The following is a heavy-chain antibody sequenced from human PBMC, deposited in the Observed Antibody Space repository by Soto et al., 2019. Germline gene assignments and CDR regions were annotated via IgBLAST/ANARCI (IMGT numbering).Heavy chain of an antibody. J-gene: IGHJ6*02. D-gene: IGHD6-13*01. CDR1: GFTFSSYA. Sequence: PGGSLRLSCAASGFTFSSYAMHWVRQAPGKGLEWVAVISYDGSNKYYADSVKGRFTISRDNSKNTLYLQMNSLRAEDTAVYYCARGIRQQLVSSYYYYYYGMDVWGQGTTVTVSS. CDR3: ARGIRQQLVSSYYYYYYGMDV. CDR2: ISYDGSNK. V-gene: IGHV3-30-3*01.